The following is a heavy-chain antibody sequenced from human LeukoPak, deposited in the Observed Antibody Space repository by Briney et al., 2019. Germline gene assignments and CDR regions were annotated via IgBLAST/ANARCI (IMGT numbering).Heavy chain of an antibody. D-gene: IGHD3-9*01. CDR3: ARLIVGHNYDILTGYYIPLHFDY. J-gene: IGHJ4*02. CDR2: IYYSGST. CDR1: GXSISSGDYY. V-gene: IGHV4-30-4*01. Sequence: SETLSLTCTVSGXSISSGDYYWSWIRQPPGKGLEWIDYIYYSGSTYYNPSLKSRVTISVDTSKNQFSLKLSSVTAADTAVYYSARLIVGHNYDILTGYYIPLHFDYWGQGTLVTVSS.